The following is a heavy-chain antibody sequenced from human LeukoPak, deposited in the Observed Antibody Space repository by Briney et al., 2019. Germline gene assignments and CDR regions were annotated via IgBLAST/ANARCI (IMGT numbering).Heavy chain of an antibody. J-gene: IGHJ4*02. CDR3: ARDPVQDFDF. CDR2: INKDGSEK. V-gene: IGHV3-7*01. CDR1: GFTFSSYS. Sequence: PGGSLRLSCVASGFTFSSYSMTWVRQAPGKGLEWVANINKDGSEKQYVDSVKGRFTISRDNAKSSVYLQMNSLRVEDSAVYFCARDPVQDFDFWGQGIMVTVSP.